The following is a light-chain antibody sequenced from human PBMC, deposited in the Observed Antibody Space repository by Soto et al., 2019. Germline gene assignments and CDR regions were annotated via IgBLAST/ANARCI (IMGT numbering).Light chain of an antibody. J-gene: IGLJ2*01. V-gene: IGLV2-14*01. Sequence: QSALTQPASVSGSPGQSITISCTGTSSDVGGYNYVSWYQQHPGKAPKLMIYDVSTRPSGVPNRFSGSKSANTASLTISGLQAEDEADYYGSSYTGSSTYVIFCGGTKLTVL. CDR2: DVS. CDR3: SSYTGSSTYVI. CDR1: SSDVGGYNY.